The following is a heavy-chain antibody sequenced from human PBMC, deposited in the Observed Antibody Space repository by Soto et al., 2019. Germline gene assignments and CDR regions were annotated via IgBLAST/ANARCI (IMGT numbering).Heavy chain of an antibody. CDR2: ISYDGSNK. CDR3: AHLAGLSNTDDY. J-gene: IGHJ4*02. D-gene: IGHD5-18*01. Sequence: LRLSCAASGITFSSYALHWVRQAPGKGLEWVAVISYDGSNKFYVDSVKGRFTISRDNSKNTLYLQMNSPRTEDTAVYYCAHLAGLSNTDDYWGQGTLVTVSS. V-gene: IGHV3-30-3*01. CDR1: GITFSSYA.